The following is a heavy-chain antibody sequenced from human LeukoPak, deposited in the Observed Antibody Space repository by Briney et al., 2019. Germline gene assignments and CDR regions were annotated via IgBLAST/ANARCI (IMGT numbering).Heavy chain of an antibody. J-gene: IGHJ4*02. Sequence: SQTLSLTCAISGDSVSSNSAARNWIRQSPSRGLEWLGRTYYRSKWYNDYAISVKSRITINPDTSKNQFSLQLNSVTPEDTAVYYCASVVYYYDSSGYYYGGYYFDYWGQGTLVTVSS. V-gene: IGHV6-1*01. CDR1: GDSVSSNSAA. CDR3: ASVVYYYDSSGYYYGGYYFDY. CDR2: TYYRSKWYN. D-gene: IGHD3-22*01.